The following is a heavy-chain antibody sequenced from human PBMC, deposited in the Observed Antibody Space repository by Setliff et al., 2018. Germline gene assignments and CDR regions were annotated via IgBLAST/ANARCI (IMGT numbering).Heavy chain of an antibody. CDR1: GYSISSGYY. J-gene: IGHJ6*02. CDR2: IYHSGST. Sequence: PSETLSLTCAVSGYSISSGYYWGWIRQPPGKGLEWIGSIYHSGSTYYNPSLKSRVTISVDTSKNQFSLKLSSVTAADTAVYYCAREKHSYGYLASYYYYGMDVWGQGTTVTVSS. CDR3: AREKHSYGYLASYYYYGMDV. V-gene: IGHV4-38-2*02. D-gene: IGHD5-18*01.